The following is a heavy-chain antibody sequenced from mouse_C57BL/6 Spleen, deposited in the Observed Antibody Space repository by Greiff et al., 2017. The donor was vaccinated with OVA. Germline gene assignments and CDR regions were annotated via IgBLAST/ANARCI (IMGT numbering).Heavy chain of an antibody. V-gene: IGHV2-9-1*01. D-gene: IGHD4-1*01. CDR2: IWTGGGT. Sequence: VKLQESGPGLVAPSQSLSITCTVSGFSLTSYAISWVRQPPGQGLEWLGVIWTGGGTNYNSALKSRLSISKDNSKSQVFLKMNSLQTDDTARYYCASQTGYAMDYWGQGTSVTVSS. CDR3: ASQTGYAMDY. CDR1: GFSLTSYA. J-gene: IGHJ4*01.